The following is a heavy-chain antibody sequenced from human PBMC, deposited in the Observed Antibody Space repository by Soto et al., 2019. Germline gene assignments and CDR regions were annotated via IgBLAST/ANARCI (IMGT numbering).Heavy chain of an antibody. CDR1: GGSISSGDYY. Sequence: QVQLQESGPGLVKPSQTLSLTCTVSGGSISSGDYYWSWIRQPPGKGLEWIGYIYYSGSTYYNPSLKIRVTISVDTSKNQFSLKLSSVTAADTAVYYCARVDGDYLWYFDLWGRGTLVTVSS. D-gene: IGHD4-17*01. V-gene: IGHV4-30-4*01. J-gene: IGHJ2*01. CDR3: ARVDGDYLWYFDL. CDR2: IYYSGST.